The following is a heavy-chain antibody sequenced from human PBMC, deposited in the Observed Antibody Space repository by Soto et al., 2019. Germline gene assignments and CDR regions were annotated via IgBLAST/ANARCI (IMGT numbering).Heavy chain of an antibody. J-gene: IGHJ6*02. CDR3: ATEASRYGMDV. V-gene: IGHV1-3*01. Sequence: ASVKISCKASGYTFTSYAMHWVRQAPGQRLEWMGWINAGNGNTKYSQKFQGRVTITRDTSASTAYMELSSLRSEDTAVYYCATEASRYGMDVWGQGTTVTASS. CDR2: INAGNGNT. CDR1: GYTFTSYA.